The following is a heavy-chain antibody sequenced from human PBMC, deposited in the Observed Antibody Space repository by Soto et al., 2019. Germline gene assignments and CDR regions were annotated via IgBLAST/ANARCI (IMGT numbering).Heavy chain of an antibody. Sequence: PSETLSLTCTVSGDSISSSNYHWCWIRQAPGKGLEWIGSIYYSGSTYYNPSLKSRVTISADTSKNQFSLKLSSVTAADTAVHYCARSGGLQHIDYWGQGTLVTVSS. CDR1: GDSISSSNYH. CDR3: ARSGGLQHIDY. CDR2: IYYSGST. J-gene: IGHJ4*02. V-gene: IGHV4-39*01. D-gene: IGHD4-4*01.